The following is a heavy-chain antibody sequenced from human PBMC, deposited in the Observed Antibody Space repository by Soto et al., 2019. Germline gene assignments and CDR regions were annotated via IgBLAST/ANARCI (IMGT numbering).Heavy chain of an antibody. CDR3: AGSRDGYG. CDR2: IGRSSSPI. CDR1: GFSFSSFS. V-gene: IGHV3-48*02. D-gene: IGHD5-18*01. Sequence: EVQLVESGGGSVQPGGSLRLSCAASGFSFSSFSMTWVRQAPGKGLEWVSYIGRSSSPIYYADSVQGRFTISRDDAKNSLSLQMNSLRDEDTAVYYCAGSRDGYGWGQGTLVTVSS. J-gene: IGHJ4*02.